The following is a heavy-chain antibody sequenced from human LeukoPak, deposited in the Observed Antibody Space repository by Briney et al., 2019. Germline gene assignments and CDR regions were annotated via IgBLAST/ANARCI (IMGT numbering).Heavy chain of an antibody. CDR2: IYHSGRT. J-gene: IGHJ6*03. Sequence: PSETLSLTCTVSGYSIGSGYYWGWIRQPPGKGLEWIGSIYHSGRTFYNPSLKSRVTISVDTSKNQFSLKLTSVTAADTAVYYCARTTEGGYTYDYFYYYYMDVWGKGTTVTISS. V-gene: IGHV4-38-2*02. CDR1: GYSIGSGYY. CDR3: ARTTEGGYTYDYFYYYYMDV. D-gene: IGHD5-18*01.